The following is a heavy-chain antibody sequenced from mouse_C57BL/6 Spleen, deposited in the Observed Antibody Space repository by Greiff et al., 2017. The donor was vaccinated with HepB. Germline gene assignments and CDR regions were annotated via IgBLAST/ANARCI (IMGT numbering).Heavy chain of an antibody. CDR2: IYPGSGST. V-gene: IGHV1-55*01. J-gene: IGHJ1*03. CDR3: SRLTTVVATDWYFDV. CDR1: GYTFTSYW. D-gene: IGHD1-1*01. Sequence: QVQLKQSGAELVKPGASVKMSCKASGYTFTSYWITWVKQRPGQGLEWIGDIYPGSGSTNYNEKFKSKATLTVDTSSSTAYMQLSSLTSEDSAVYYCSRLTTVVATDWYFDVWGTGTTVTVSS.